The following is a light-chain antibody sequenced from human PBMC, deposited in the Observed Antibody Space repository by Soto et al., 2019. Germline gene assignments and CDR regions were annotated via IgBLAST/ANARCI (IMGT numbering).Light chain of an antibody. CDR3: ETWDSNTRV. V-gene: IGLV4-60*03. J-gene: IGLJ1*01. CDR2: LEGSGSY. CDR1: SGHSSHI. Sequence: QPVLTQSSSASASLGSSVKLTCTLSSGHSSHIIAWHQQQPGKAPRYLMKLEGSGSYNKGSGVPDRFSGSSSGADRYLTISNLQSEDEADYYCETWDSNTRVFGTGTQLTVL.